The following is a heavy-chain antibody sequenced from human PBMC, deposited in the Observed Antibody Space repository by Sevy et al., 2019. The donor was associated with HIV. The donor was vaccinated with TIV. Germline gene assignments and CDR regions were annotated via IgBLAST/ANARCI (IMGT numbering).Heavy chain of an antibody. Sequence: ASVKVSCKASGYTFTNFHIHWVRQAPGQGLEWMGILNPSGGSTTYAQKFQDRVTMTRDTSTSTVYMEVTSLRSEDTAVYYCARGDCGGDCSPHWIDPWGQGTLVTVSS. CDR2: LNPSGGST. CDR1: GYTFTNFH. J-gene: IGHJ5*02. V-gene: IGHV1-46*03. CDR3: ARGDCGGDCSPHWIDP. D-gene: IGHD2-21*01.